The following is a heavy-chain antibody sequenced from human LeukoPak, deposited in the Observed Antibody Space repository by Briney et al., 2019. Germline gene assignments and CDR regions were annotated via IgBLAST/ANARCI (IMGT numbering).Heavy chain of an antibody. Sequence: GGSLRLSCAASGLTFDSFGMHWVRQAPGRGLEWVAFIRYDGTNKYYADSVKGRFTISRDNPKNTLYLQMNSLRADDTAVYFCGGLWSTDYWGQGTLVTVSS. D-gene: IGHD3-10*01. V-gene: IGHV3-30*02. CDR1: GLTFDSFG. J-gene: IGHJ4*02. CDR3: GGLWSTDY. CDR2: IRYDGTNK.